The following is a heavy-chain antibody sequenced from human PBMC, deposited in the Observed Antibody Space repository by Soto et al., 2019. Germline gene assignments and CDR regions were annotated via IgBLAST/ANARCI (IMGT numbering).Heavy chain of an antibody. D-gene: IGHD2-15*01. V-gene: IGHV1-2*04. Sequence: ASVQVSCKASGYPLTGYYMHLVRQASGQGLEWMGWINPNSGGINYAQKFQGWVTMTRDTSISTAYMVLSRLRSDDTAVYYCARQDVESHGMDVWGQGTTVTVSS. CDR3: ARQDVESHGMDV. J-gene: IGHJ6*02. CDR1: GYPLTGYY. CDR2: INPNSGGI.